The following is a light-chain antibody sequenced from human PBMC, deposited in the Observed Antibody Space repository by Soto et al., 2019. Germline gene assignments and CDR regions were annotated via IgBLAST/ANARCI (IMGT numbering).Light chain of an antibody. V-gene: IGLV2-23*01. J-gene: IGLJ3*02. CDR1: SSDVGSYNL. CDR3: CSYAGSSPWV. CDR2: EGS. Sequence: QSALTQPASVSGSPGQSITISCTGTSSDVGSYNLVSWYQQHPGKAPKLMIYEGSKRPSGVSNCFSGSKSGNTASLTISGLQAEDEADYYCCSYAGSSPWVFGGGTKVTVL.